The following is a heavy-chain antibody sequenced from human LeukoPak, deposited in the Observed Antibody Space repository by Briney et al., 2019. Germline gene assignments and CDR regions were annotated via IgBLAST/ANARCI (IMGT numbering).Heavy chain of an antibody. V-gene: IGHV3-53*01. CDR2: IYTGGYT. CDR1: GFMVNSNY. D-gene: IGHD6-13*01. Sequence: PGGSLRLSCAASGFMVNSNYMAWVRQAPGKGLEWVSVIYTGGYTNYADSVRGRFTISRDFSQNTLYLQMNSLRVEDTAVYFCARGGSTCAWYFDLWGPGTPVTFSS. J-gene: IGHJ2*01. CDR3: ARGGSTCAWYFDL.